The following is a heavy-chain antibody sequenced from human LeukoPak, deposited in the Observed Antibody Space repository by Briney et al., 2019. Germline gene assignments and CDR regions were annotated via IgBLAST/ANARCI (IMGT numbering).Heavy chain of an antibody. CDR1: GFTFSTYS. D-gene: IGHD3-10*01. CDR2: ISNSIGTI. V-gene: IGHV3-48*02. CDR3: ARDQSDYYGSGSYSEGSY. Sequence: GGSLRLSCAASGFTFSTYSMKWVRQAPGKGLEWVSYISNSIGTIYYADSVKGRFTISRDNAKNSLYLQMNGMRDEDTAVYYCARDQSDYYGSGSYSEGSYWGQGTLVTVSS. J-gene: IGHJ4*02.